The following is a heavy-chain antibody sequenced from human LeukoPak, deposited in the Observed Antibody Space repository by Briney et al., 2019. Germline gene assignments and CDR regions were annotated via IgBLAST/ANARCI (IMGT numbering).Heavy chain of an antibody. J-gene: IGHJ4*02. D-gene: IGHD1-26*01. CDR1: GYTFTGYY. CDR3: ARDQGSGSQKRPLVN. CDR2: INPNSGGT. Sequence: ASVKVSCKASGYTFTGYYMHWVRQAPGQGLEWMGWINPNSGGTNYAQKFQGWVTMTRDTSISTAYMELSRLRSDDTAVYYCARDQGSGSQKRPLVNWGQGTLVTVSS. V-gene: IGHV1-2*04.